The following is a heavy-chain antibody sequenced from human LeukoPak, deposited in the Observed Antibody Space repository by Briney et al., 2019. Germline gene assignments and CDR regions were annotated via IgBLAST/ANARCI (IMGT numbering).Heavy chain of an antibody. CDR3: ARGDTLFGVADYLYAYMDV. CDR1: GTSFSGYS. CDR2: IDHTGST. V-gene: IGHV4-34*01. Sequence: SETLSLTCAVTGTSFSGYSWTWIRQPPGGGLEWIGEIDHTGSTNSNPSLKSRVTMSVDTPNKQFSLRLSSVTAADTAIYYCARGDTLFGVADYLYAYMDVWGTGTTVAVSS. D-gene: IGHD3-3*01. J-gene: IGHJ6*03.